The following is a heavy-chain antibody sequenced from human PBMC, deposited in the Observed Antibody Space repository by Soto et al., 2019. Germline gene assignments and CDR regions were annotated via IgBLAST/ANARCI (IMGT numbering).Heavy chain of an antibody. Sequence: GASVKVSCKASGGTFSSYAISWVRQAPGQGLEWMGGIIPIFGTANYAQKFQGRVTITADESTSTAYMELSSLRSEDTAVYYCASPEYDSSGYYLFDYWGQGTLVTVSS. D-gene: IGHD3-22*01. J-gene: IGHJ4*02. CDR3: ASPEYDSSGYYLFDY. CDR2: IIPIFGTA. V-gene: IGHV1-69*13. CDR1: GGTFSSYA.